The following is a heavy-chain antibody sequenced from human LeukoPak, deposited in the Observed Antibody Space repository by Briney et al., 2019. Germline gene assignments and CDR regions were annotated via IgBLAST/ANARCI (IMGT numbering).Heavy chain of an antibody. CDR1: GGSISSSSYY. V-gene: IGHV4-39*07. CDR2: IYYSGST. Sequence: SETLSLTCTVSGGSISSSSYYWGWIRQPPGKGLEWIGSIYYSGSTYYNPSLKSRVTISVDTSKNQFSLKLSSVTAADTAVYYCARLTVAGTIYYFDYWGQGTLVTVSS. D-gene: IGHD6-19*01. CDR3: ARLTVAGTIYYFDY. J-gene: IGHJ4*02.